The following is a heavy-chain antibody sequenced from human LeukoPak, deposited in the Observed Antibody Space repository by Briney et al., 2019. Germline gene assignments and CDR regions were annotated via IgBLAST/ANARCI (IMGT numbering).Heavy chain of an antibody. CDR1: GFTFSNFA. V-gene: IGHV3-23*01. CDR2: ISGSGSRT. J-gene: IGHJ4*02. CDR3: ASRGHVGSGTYSPYDY. D-gene: IGHD3-10*01. Sequence: SGGSLRLSCAASGFTFSNFAMSWVRQAPGKGLEWVSVISGSGSRTYYADSVKGRFTISRDNSRNTIYLQMTSLRAEDTAVYYCASRGHVGSGTYSPYDYWGQGTLVSVSS.